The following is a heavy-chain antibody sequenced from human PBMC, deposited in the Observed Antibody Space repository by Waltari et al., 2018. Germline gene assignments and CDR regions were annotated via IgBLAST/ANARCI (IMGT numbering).Heavy chain of an antibody. D-gene: IGHD3-22*01. CDR3: ARVGLDSRAYYYYMDV. CDR2: IYYSGST. J-gene: IGHJ6*03. V-gene: IGHV4-39*07. Sequence: QLQLQESGPGLVKPSETLALTCSVSGGSISTSSYYWSWIRQPPGKGLEWIGSIYYSGSTYYNPSLKSRVTISVDTSKNQFSLKLSSVTVADTAVYYCARVGLDSRAYYYYMDVWGKGTTVTISS. CDR1: GGSISTSSYY.